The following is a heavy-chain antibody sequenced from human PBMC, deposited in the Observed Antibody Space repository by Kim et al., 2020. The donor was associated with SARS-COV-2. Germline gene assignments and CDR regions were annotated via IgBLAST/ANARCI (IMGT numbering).Heavy chain of an antibody. J-gene: IGHJ6*02. D-gene: IGHD2-2*01. CDR3: AKLMTTSSYSAMDV. V-gene: IGHV3-23*05. Sequence: YADSVGGRFTKSRDNSMNTLSLQMNSLRADDTAVYYCAKLMTTSSYSAMDVWGQGTTVTVSS.